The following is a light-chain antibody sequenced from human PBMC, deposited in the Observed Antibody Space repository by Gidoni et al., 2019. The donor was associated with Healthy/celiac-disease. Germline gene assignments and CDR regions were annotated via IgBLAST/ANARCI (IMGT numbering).Light chain of an antibody. CDR1: QSVSSSY. CDR2: GAS. Sequence: DTVLTHSPGTLSLSPGERATLSCRASQSVSSSYLAWYQQKPGQAPRLLIYGASSRATGIPDRCSSSGCGADFTLTISRLEPEDFAVYYCQQYDSSPITFGQGTQLEIK. J-gene: IGKJ5*01. CDR3: QQYDSSPIT. V-gene: IGKV3-20*01.